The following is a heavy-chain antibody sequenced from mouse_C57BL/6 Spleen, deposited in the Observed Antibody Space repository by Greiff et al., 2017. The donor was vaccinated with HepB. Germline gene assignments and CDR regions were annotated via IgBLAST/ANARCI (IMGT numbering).Heavy chain of an antibody. V-gene: IGHV3-6*01. CDR2: ISYDGSN. CDR1: GYSITSGYY. J-gene: IGHJ4*01. D-gene: IGHD2-3*01. Sequence: EESGPGLVKPSQSLSLTCSVTGYSITSGYYWNWIRQFPGNKLEWMGYISYDGSNNYNPSLKNRISITRDTSKNQFFLKLNSVTTEDTATYNCARDREWLLRAMDYWGQGTSVTVSS. CDR3: ARDREWLLRAMDY.